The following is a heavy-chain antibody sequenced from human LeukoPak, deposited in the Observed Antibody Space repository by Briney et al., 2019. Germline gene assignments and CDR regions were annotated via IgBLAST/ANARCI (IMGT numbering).Heavy chain of an antibody. CDR3: AREYIVVVPAANDGRWFDP. J-gene: IGHJ5*02. V-gene: IGHV1-2*02. CDR2: INPNSGGT. D-gene: IGHD2-2*01. CDR1: GYTFTGYY. Sequence: ASVKVSCKASGYTFTGYYVHCVRQAPGQGLEWMGWINPNSGGTNYAQKFQGRVTMTRDTSISTAYMELSRLRSDDTAVYYCAREYIVVVPAANDGRWFDPWGEGTLVTVSS.